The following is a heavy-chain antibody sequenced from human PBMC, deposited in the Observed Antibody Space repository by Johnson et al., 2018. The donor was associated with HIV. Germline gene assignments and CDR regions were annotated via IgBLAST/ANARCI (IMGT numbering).Heavy chain of an antibody. CDR1: GFTFSSYW. J-gene: IGHJ3*02. CDR3: AKDKI. CDR2: IKQDGSEK. Sequence: MQLVESGGGLVQPGGSLRLSCEASGFTFSSYWMSWVRQAPGKGLEWVANIKQDGSEKYYVASVEGRFTISRDNTKSSLFLQMNSLRGEDTAVYYCAKDKIWGQGTMVTVSS. V-gene: IGHV3-7*03.